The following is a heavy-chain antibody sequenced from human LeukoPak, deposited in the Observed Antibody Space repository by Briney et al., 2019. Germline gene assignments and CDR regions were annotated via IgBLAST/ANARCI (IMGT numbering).Heavy chain of an antibody. J-gene: IGHJ3*02. CDR1: EFSVGSNY. Sequence: PGGSLRLSCAASEFSVGSNYMTWVRQAPGKGLEWVSSISSSSGYIYYADSVKGRFTISRDNAKNSLYLQMNSLRAEDTAVYYCARMGGDDAFDIWGQGTMVTVSS. D-gene: IGHD3-16*01. V-gene: IGHV3-21*01. CDR3: ARMGGDDAFDI. CDR2: ISSSSGYI.